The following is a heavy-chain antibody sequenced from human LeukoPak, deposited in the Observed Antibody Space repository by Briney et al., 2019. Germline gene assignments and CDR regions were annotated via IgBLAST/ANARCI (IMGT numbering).Heavy chain of an antibody. D-gene: IGHD4-17*01. CDR3: ARHLPTDYYYALDV. Sequence: PGASLKISCKGSGYSFTTYWIAWVRQMPGKGLEWMGIIYPGDSDTRYSPSFQGQVTISADKSVSTAYLQWSSLKASDTAIYYCARHLPTDYYYALDVWGQGTTVTVSS. V-gene: IGHV5-51*01. CDR1: GYSFTTYW. J-gene: IGHJ6*02. CDR2: IYPGDSDT.